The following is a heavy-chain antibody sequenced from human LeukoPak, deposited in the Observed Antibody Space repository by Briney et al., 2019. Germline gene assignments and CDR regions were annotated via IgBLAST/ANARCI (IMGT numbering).Heavy chain of an antibody. CDR1: GGSISSYY. D-gene: IGHD2-15*01. CDR3: ATHPPKVCTGGSCTDY. V-gene: IGHV4-59*01. CDR2: IYYSGST. J-gene: IGHJ4*02. Sequence: SETLSLTCTVSGGSISSYYWSWIRQPPGKGLEWIGYIYYSGSTNYNPSLKSRVTISVDTSKNQFSLKLSSVTAADTAVYYCATHPPKVCTGGSCTDYWGQGTLVTVSS.